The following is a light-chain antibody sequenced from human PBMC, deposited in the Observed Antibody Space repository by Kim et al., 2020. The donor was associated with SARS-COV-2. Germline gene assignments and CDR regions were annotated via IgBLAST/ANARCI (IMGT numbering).Light chain of an antibody. CDR3: QTWGTGIHV. J-gene: IGLJ3*02. V-gene: IGLV4-69*01. Sequence: ASVNLTCTLSSGHSTYAIAWHQQQPEKGPRYLMKVNSDGSHTKGDGIPDRFSGSSSGTERYLTISSLQSEDEADYYCQTWGTGIHVFGGGTKLTVL. CDR1: SGHSTYA. CDR2: VNSDGSH.